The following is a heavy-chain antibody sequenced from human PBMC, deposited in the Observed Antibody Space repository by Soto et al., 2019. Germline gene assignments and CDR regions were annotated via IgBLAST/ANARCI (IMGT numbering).Heavy chain of an antibody. D-gene: IGHD3-9*01. V-gene: IGHV3-23*01. J-gene: IGHJ4*02. CDR3: AKDVFDYDILTGYYLS. Sequence: EVQLLESGGGLVQPGGSLRLSCAASGFTFSSYAMSWVRQAPGKGLEWVSAISGSGGSTHYADSVKGRFTISRDNSKNTLYLQMNSLRAEDTAVYYCAKDVFDYDILTGYYLSWGQGTLVTVSS. CDR2: ISGSGGST. CDR1: GFTFSSYA.